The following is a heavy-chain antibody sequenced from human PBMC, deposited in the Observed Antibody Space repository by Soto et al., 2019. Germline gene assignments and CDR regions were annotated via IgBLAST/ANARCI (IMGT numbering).Heavy chain of an antibody. V-gene: IGHV3-15*01. D-gene: IGHD3-9*01. J-gene: IGHJ6*02. CDR3: ATPDPGLTHVFYNMDV. Sequence: GSLRLSCAGSAFTFTDAWINWVRQVPGKGLEWVGRIQSKGSGAATHYAAPVKDSVTISRDESENTAYLQLESVENYDTDVYYCATPDPGLTHVFYNMDVWGQGTTVTVSS. CDR1: AFTFTDAW. CDR2: IQSKGSGAAT.